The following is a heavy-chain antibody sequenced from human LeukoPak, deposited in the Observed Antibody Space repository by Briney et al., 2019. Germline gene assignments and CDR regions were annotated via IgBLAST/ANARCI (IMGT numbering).Heavy chain of an antibody. V-gene: IGHV3-30*18. Sequence: GRSLRLSCAASGFTFSDYGMPWVRQAPGKGLEWVAVMSYEGTNKYYADSVKGRFTISRDNSKNTLYLQMNSLRAEDTAVYYCAKDVERLDYFDYCGQGTLVTVSS. CDR1: GFTFSDYG. D-gene: IGHD3-9*01. CDR3: AKDVERLDYFDY. CDR2: MSYEGTNK. J-gene: IGHJ4*02.